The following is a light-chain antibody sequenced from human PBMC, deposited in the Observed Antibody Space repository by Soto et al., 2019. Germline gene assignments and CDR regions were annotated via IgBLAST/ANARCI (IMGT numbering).Light chain of an antibody. Sequence: EIVMTQSPATLSVSPGERATLSCRASQSVSSNLAWYQQNPGQAPRLLIYGASTRATGIPARLSSSGSGREFTPTISSLQSEDFAGYYCQQYNNWPPWTFGQGTKVEIK. J-gene: IGKJ1*01. CDR1: QSVSSN. V-gene: IGKV3-15*01. CDR3: QQYNNWPPWT. CDR2: GAS.